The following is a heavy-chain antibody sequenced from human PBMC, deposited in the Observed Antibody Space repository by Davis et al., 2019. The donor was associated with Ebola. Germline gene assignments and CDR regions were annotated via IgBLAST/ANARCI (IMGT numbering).Heavy chain of an antibody. CDR2: IYYSGST. J-gene: IGHJ4*02. D-gene: IGHD1-26*01. V-gene: IGHV4-59*11. Sequence: PSETLSLTCTVSGGSISSHYWSWIRQPPGKGLEWIGYIYYSGSTNYNPSLKSRVTISVDTSKNQFSLKLSSVTAADTAVYYCAIFDSGTFDYWGQGTLVTVSS. CDR1: GGSISSHY. CDR3: AIFDSGTFDY.